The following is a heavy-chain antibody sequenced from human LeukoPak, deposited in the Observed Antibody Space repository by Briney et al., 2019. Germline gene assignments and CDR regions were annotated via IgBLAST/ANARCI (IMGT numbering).Heavy chain of an antibody. CDR2: IYYSGST. CDR1: GGSISSGDYY. Sequence: SETLSLTCTVSGGSISSGDYYWSWIRQPPGKGLEWIGYIYYSGSTYYNPSLKSRVTISVDTSKNQFSLKLSSVTAAVTAVYHCARAGVVTAIPPDAFDIWGQGTMVTVSS. D-gene: IGHD2-21*02. CDR3: ARAGVVTAIPPDAFDI. V-gene: IGHV4-30-4*01. J-gene: IGHJ3*02.